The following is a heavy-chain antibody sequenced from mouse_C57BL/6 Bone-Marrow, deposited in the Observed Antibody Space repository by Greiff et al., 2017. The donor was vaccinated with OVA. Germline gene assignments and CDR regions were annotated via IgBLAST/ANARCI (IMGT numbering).Heavy chain of an antibody. V-gene: IGHV1-52*01. Sequence: VQLQQPGAELVRPGSSVKLSCKASGYTFTSYWMHWVKQRPIQGLEWIGNIDPSDSETHYNQKFKDKATLTVDKSSSTAYMQLNSLTSEDSAVYYCARDYDEWYFDVWGTGTTVTVSS. CDR1: GYTFTSYW. CDR2: IDPSDSET. CDR3: ARDYDEWYFDV. D-gene: IGHD2-4*01. J-gene: IGHJ1*03.